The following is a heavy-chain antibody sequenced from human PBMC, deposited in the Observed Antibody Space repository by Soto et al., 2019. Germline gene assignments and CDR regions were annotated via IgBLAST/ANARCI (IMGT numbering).Heavy chain of an antibody. CDR2: ISGYNGNT. V-gene: IGHV1-18*01. Sequence: QVKVVQSGDEVKKPGASVKVSCKASGYTFTNYGFSWVRQAPGQGLEWMGWISGYNGNTKYAEKFQGRVTMTTDTSTSTAHMELRSLRSDDPAVYYCAREGQAPYYYYGMDVW. J-gene: IGHJ6*01. CDR3: AREGQAPYYYYGMDV. CDR1: GYTFTNYG.